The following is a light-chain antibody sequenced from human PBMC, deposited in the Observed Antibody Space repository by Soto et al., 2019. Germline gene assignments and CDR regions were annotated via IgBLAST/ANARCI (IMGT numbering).Light chain of an antibody. CDR1: QSVFSS. V-gene: IGKV3-15*01. Sequence: ETVMTQSPATLSVSPGERATLSCRASQSVFSSLAWYQHKPGQAPRLLIYRAATRATGIPARFSGSGSGTECTLTISGLQSDDIAVYYCKQYQNWPAFGQGTKVEIK. CDR2: RAA. J-gene: IGKJ1*01. CDR3: KQYQNWPA.